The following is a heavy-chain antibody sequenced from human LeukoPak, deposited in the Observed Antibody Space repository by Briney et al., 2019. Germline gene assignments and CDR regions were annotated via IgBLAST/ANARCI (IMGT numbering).Heavy chain of an antibody. V-gene: IGHV1-24*01. CDR1: GYTLTELS. CDR2: FGPGDGET. Sequence: ASVKVSCKVSGYTLTELSMHWVRQAPGKGLEWMGGFGPGDGETIYAQKFQGRVTMTEDTSTDTAYMELSSLRSEDTAVYYCATDGPMTTGYGMDVWGQGTTVTVSS. J-gene: IGHJ6*02. D-gene: IGHD4-17*01. CDR3: ATDGPMTTGYGMDV.